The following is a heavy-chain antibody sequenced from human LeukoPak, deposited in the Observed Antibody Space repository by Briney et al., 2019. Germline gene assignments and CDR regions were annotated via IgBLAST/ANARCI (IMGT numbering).Heavy chain of an antibody. V-gene: IGHV4-4*07. Sequence: SETLSLTCTVSGGSIGSYYWSWIRQPAGKGLEWIGRMYSSGSTNYNPSLKSRVIMSVDTSKNQFSLKPSSVTAADTAIYYCARDRGAQHYYQSFGYYYFDYWGQGTLVTVSS. J-gene: IGHJ4*02. D-gene: IGHD3-22*01. CDR3: ARDRGAQHYYQSFGYYYFDY. CDR1: GGSIGSYY. CDR2: MYSSGST.